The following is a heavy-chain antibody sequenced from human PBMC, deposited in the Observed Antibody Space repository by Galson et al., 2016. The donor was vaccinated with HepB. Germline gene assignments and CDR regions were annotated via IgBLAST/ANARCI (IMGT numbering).Heavy chain of an antibody. D-gene: IGHD2-21*01. J-gene: IGHJ4*02. CDR3: ASDPGSGFFSHILAY. CDR2: IIPIFGTG. V-gene: IGHV1-69*13. CDR1: GGTFNNYA. Sequence: SVKVSCKASGGTFNNYAFNWVRQAPGQGLEWMGGIIPIFGTGNYAQKFQDRVKFTADESTSTAYMELRSLRSDDTAVYYCASDPGSGFFSHILAYWGQGTRVIVSS.